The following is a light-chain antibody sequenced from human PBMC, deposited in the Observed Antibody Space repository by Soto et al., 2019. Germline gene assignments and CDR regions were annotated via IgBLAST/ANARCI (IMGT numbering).Light chain of an antibody. CDR1: SGSVSTSYY. CDR3: ALYVGSGTVV. CDR2: NTT. Sequence: QAVVTQATSFSVSPGGTVILTCGLTSGSVSTSYYPSWYRQSPGLAPRTLIYNTTTRSSGVPDRFSGSILGNKAALTITGAQSDDESDYLCALYVGSGTVVFGGGTQLTVL. J-gene: IGLJ2*01. V-gene: IGLV8-61*01.